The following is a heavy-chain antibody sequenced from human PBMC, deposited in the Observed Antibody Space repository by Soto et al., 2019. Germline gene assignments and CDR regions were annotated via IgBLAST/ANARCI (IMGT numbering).Heavy chain of an antibody. CDR2: IYYSGST. CDR1: GGSISSYY. V-gene: IGHV4-59*01. J-gene: IGHJ4*02. D-gene: IGHD1-26*01. CDR3: ARGAWDLTRGVDY. Sequence: SSETLSLTCTVSGGSISSYYWSWIRQPPGKGLEWIGYIYYSGSTNYNPSLKSRVTISVDTSKNQFSLKLSSVTAADTAVYYCARGAWDLTRGVDYWGTGTLVTVSS.